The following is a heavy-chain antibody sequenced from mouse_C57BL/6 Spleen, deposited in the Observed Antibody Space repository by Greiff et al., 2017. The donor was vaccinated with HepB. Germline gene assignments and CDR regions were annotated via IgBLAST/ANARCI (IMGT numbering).Heavy chain of an antibody. CDR1: GYAFSSYW. J-gene: IGHJ2*01. D-gene: IGHD2-1*01. CDR2: IYPGDGDT. V-gene: IGHV1-80*01. Sequence: QVQLQQSGAELVKPGASVKISCKASGYAFSSYWMNWVKQRPGKGLEWIGQIYPGDGDTNYNGKFKGKATLTADKSSSTAYMQLSSLTSEDSAVYFCARGIIYYGNPYFDYWGQGTTLTVSS. CDR3: ARGIIYYGNPYFDY.